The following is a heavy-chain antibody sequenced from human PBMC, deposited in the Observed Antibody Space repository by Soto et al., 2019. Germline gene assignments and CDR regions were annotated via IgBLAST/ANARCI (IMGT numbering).Heavy chain of an antibody. Sequence: GGSLRLSCAASGFTFSSYSMNWVRQAPGKGLEWVSYISSSSSTIYYADSVKGRFTISRDNAKNSLYLQMNSLRDEDTAVYYCARDDRALGTYYYYGMDVWGQGTTVTVSS. J-gene: IGHJ6*02. D-gene: IGHD7-27*01. CDR3: ARDDRALGTYYYYGMDV. CDR1: GFTFSSYS. V-gene: IGHV3-48*02. CDR2: ISSSSSTI.